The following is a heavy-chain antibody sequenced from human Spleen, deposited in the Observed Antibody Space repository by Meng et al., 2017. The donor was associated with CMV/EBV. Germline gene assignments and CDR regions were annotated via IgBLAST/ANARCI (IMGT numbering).Heavy chain of an antibody. Sequence: GESLKISCAASGFTFSSYAMSWVRQAPGKGLECVGFIRSRSYGGTTDYAASVKGRFTISRDDSKSIAYLQMNSLKTEDTAVYYCTRSFCSSASCYGDYYYYDMDVWGQGTTVTVSS. CDR3: TRSFCSSASCYGDYYYYDMDV. CDR1: GFTFSSYA. J-gene: IGHJ6*02. CDR2: IRSRSYGGTT. V-gene: IGHV3-49*04. D-gene: IGHD2-2*01.